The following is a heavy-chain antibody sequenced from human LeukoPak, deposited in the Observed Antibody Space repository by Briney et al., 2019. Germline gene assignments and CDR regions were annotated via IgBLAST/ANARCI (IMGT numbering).Heavy chain of an antibody. CDR2: INPNSGGT. V-gene: IGHV1-2*02. Sequence: ASVKVSCKASGYTFTGYYMHWVRQAPGQGLEWMGWINPNSGGTNYAQKFQGRVTMTRDTSISTAYMELSRLRSDDTAVYYCARDRIQLGPYYYYMDVWGKGTTVTVSS. D-gene: IGHD6-6*01. CDR1: GYTFTGYY. CDR3: ARDRIQLGPYYYYMDV. J-gene: IGHJ6*03.